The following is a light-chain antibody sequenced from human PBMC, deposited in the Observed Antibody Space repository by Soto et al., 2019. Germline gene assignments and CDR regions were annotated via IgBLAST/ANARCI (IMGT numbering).Light chain of an antibody. CDR1: QSIGKY. V-gene: IGKV3-11*01. Sequence: EIVLTQFPVTLSLSPGERVTLSCRARQSIGKYLAWYQQRPGQAPRLLFYDTSNRATGIPPRFSGSGSGTDFTLTISSLEPEDFAVYYCQQRSDWPWTFDQGTKVEVK. CDR3: QQRSDWPWT. J-gene: IGKJ1*01. CDR2: DTS.